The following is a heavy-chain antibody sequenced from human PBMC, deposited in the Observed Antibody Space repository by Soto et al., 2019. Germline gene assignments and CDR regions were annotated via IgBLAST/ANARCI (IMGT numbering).Heavy chain of an antibody. CDR3: AIDLDIVLVTAAIPYYYGMDV. V-gene: IGHV3-30-3*01. D-gene: IGHD2-2*03. J-gene: IGHJ6*02. CDR1: GFTFSSYA. CDR2: ISYDGSNK. Sequence: PGGSLRLSCAASGFTFSSYAMHWVRQAPDKGLEWVAVISYDGSNKYYADSVKGRFTISRDNSKNTLYLQMNSLRAEDTAVYYCAIDLDIVLVTAAIPYYYGMDVWGQGTTVTVSS.